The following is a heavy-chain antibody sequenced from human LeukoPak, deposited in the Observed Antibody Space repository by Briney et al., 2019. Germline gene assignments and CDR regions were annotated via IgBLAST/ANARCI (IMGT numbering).Heavy chain of an antibody. Sequence: GGSLRLSCAASGFTFSSYGMHWVRQAPGKGLEWVAVISYDGSNKYYADSVKGRFTISRDNSKNTLYLQMNSLRAEDTAVYYCASSYDSRRFDYWGQGTLVTVSS. V-gene: IGHV3-30*03. D-gene: IGHD3-22*01. CDR2: ISYDGSNK. CDR1: GFTFSSYG. J-gene: IGHJ4*02. CDR3: ASSYDSRRFDY.